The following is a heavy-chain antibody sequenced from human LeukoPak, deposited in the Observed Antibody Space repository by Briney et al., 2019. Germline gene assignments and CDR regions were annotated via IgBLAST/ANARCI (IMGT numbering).Heavy chain of an antibody. CDR2: ISWNSGSI. D-gene: IGHD3-9*01. J-gene: IGHJ4*02. CDR3: AKVLHYDILTGYIDY. CDR1: GFTFDDYA. Sequence: GRSLRLSCAASGFTFDDYAMHWVRQAPGKGLEWVSGISWNSGSIGYADSVKGRFTISRDNAKNSLYLQMNSLRAEDTALYYCAKVLHYDILTGYIDYWGQGTLVTVSS. V-gene: IGHV3-9*01.